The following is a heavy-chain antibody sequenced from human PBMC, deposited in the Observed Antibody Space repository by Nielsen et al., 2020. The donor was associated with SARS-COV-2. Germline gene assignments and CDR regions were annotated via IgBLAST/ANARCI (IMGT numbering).Heavy chain of an antibody. CDR1: GYTFISYA. V-gene: IGHV1-8*01. CDR3: TSCKGDGKYFDCEGFDY. Sequence: ASVKVSCKASGYTFISYAITWVRQAPGQGLEWMGWMNPNSGNTGYAQKFQGRVTMTRSTSTSTAYMELHSLGSEDTAVYYCTSCKGDGKYFDCEGFDYWGQGTLVTVSS. D-gene: IGHD3-9*01. CDR2: MNPNSGNT. J-gene: IGHJ4*02.